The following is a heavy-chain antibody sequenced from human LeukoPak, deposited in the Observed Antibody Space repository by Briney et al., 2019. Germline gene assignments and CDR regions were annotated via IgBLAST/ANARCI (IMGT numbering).Heavy chain of an antibody. CDR3: ARGIEMATTDY. J-gene: IGHJ4*02. D-gene: IGHD5-24*01. V-gene: IGHV4-30-2*01. CDR2: IYHSGST. Sequence: PSETLSLTCAVSGGSISSGGYSWSWIRQPPGKGLEWIGYIYHSGSTYYNPSLKSRVTISVDRSKNQFSLKLSSVTAADTAVYYCARGIEMATTDYWGQGTLVTVSS. CDR1: GGSISSGGYS.